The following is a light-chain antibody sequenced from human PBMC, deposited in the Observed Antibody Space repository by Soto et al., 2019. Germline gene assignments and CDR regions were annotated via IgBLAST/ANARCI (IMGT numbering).Light chain of an antibody. CDR3: QQSDTYPLT. J-gene: IGKJ5*01. CDR2: DAS. Sequence: DIRMTQSPSTLSASVGDRVTITCRASQSIGTWLAWYQHRPGKAPSLLIYDASTLRSGVPSRFSGSGSGTEFTLTISSLQADDFATYYCQQSDTYPLTFGQGTRLEI. CDR1: QSIGTW. V-gene: IGKV1-5*01.